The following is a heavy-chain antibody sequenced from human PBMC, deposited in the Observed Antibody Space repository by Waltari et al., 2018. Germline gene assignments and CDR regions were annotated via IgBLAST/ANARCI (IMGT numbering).Heavy chain of an antibody. CDR1: GGSIRTSRYY. CDR3: GRYSTYPDVCLDP. V-gene: IGHV4-39*07. CDR2: VSYSGAA. D-gene: IGHD3-16*02. Sequence: QLQLQESGPGLVKPSETLSLTCTVSGGSIRTSRYYWGWIRQPPGKGLEWIGSVSYSGAAYYSRSLKSRVTILVDTSKNQFSLTLSSVTVADTAVYYCGRYSTYPDVCLDPWGQGTLVTVSP. J-gene: IGHJ5*02.